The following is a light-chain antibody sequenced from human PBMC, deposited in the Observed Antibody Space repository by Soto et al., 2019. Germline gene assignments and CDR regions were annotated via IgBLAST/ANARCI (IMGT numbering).Light chain of an antibody. CDR1: QSVSSN. V-gene: IGKV3-15*01. CDR3: QQYNNWPPKVT. CDR2: GAS. J-gene: IGKJ5*01. Sequence: EIVMTQSPATLSVSPGERATLSCMASQSVSSNLAWYQQKPGQAPRLLIYGASTRATGIPARFSGSGSGTEFTLTISSLQSEDFAVYYCQQYNNWPPKVTFGQGTRLEI.